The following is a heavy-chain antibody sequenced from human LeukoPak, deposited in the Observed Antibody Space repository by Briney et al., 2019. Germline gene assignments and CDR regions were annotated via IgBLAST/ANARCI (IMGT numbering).Heavy chain of an antibody. CDR2: INPNSGGT. Sequence: ASVKVSCKASGYTFTGYYMHWVRQAPGQGLEWMGRINPNSGGTNYAQKFQGRVTMTRDTSISTAYMELSSLRSEDTAVYYCARVAQYSSGWYGDYYYYYYMDVWGKGTTVTVSS. V-gene: IGHV1-2*06. J-gene: IGHJ6*03. CDR1: GYTFTGYY. CDR3: ARVAQYSSGWYGDYYYYYYMDV. D-gene: IGHD6-19*01.